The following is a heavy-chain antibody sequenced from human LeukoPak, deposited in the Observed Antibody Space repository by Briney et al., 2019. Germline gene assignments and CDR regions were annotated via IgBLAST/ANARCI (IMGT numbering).Heavy chain of an antibody. V-gene: IGHV3-21*01. CDR1: GFTFSNYA. D-gene: IGHD6-13*01. J-gene: IGHJ4*02. CDR2: ISSSSSYI. Sequence: GGSLRLSCAASGFTFSNYAVNWVRQAPGKGLEWVSSISSSSSYIYYADSVKGRFTISRDNAKNSLYLQMNSLRAEDTAVYYCATSGYSSSWALVYWGQGTLVTVSS. CDR3: ATSGYSSSWALVY.